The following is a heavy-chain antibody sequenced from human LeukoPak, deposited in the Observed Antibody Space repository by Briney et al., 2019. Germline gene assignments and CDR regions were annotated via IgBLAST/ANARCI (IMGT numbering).Heavy chain of an antibody. Sequence: PGGSLRLSCAASGFSFSNYAFHWVRQAPGKGLEYISIVSSNGGSTYYATSVKGRFTISRDNSKNTLFLQMGSLRVEDMAVYYCARVDDRGHYYDSSGPRKLFDYWGQGTPVTVSS. D-gene: IGHD3-22*01. CDR3: ARVDDRGHYYDSSGPRKLFDY. V-gene: IGHV3-64*01. CDR2: VSSNGGST. J-gene: IGHJ4*02. CDR1: GFSFSNYA.